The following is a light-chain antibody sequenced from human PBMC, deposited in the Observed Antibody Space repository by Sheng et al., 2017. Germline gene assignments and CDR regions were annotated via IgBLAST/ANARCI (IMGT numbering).Light chain of an antibody. V-gene: IGKV3-15*01. J-gene: IGKJ1*01. CDR3: QQYNTWPRT. CDR1: QSVSSN. CDR2: GAS. Sequence: EIVMRQSPATLSVSPGERATLSCRASQSVSSNLAWYHQKPGQAPRLLMFGASTRATGIPARFSGSGSGTEFTLTISSLQSEDFAVYYCQQYNTWPRTFGQGTKVEIK.